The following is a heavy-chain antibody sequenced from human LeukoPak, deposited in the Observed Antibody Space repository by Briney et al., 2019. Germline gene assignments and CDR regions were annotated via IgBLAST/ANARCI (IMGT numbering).Heavy chain of an antibody. CDR3: TRGGAAGTFDC. D-gene: IGHD6-13*01. Sequence: GGSLRLSCAASDFTFSDYWMNWVRQVPGKGLVWVARVNNDGSDTIYADSVEGRFTITRDNAKNTLYLQMNSLRADDTAIYYCTRGGAAGTFDCWGLGTLVTVSS. CDR2: VNNDGSDT. J-gene: IGHJ4*02. V-gene: IGHV3-74*01. CDR1: DFTFSDYW.